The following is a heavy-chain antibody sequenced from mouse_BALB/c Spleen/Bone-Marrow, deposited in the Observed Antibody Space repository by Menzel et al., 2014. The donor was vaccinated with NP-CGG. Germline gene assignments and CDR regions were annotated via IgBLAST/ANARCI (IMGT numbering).Heavy chain of an antibody. J-gene: IGHJ4*01. CDR3: ARGNPLYAMDY. Sequence: VKLVESGAELAKPGASVKMSCKASGYTFTSYWMHWVKRRPGQGLEWIGYINPSTGYTDYNQKFNDKATLTADKSSSTAYMQLSSLTSKDSAVYYCARGNPLYAMDYWGQGTSVTVSS. CDR2: INPSTGYT. V-gene: IGHV1-7*01. CDR1: GYTFTSYW. D-gene: IGHD2-1*01.